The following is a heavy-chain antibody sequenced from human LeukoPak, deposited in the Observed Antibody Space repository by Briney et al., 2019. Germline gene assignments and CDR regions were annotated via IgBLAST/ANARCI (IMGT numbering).Heavy chain of an antibody. V-gene: IGHV3-30*18. CDR2: ISYDGSNK. CDR1: GFTFSSYG. D-gene: IGHD3-10*01. J-gene: IGHJ4*02. Sequence: SGGSLRLSCAASGFTFSSYGMHWVRQAPGKGLEWVAVISYDGSNKYYADSVKGRFTISRDSSKNTLYLQMNSLRAEDTAVYYCAKGGLLWFGELLVGDYWGQGTLVTVSS. CDR3: AKGGLLWFGELLVGDY.